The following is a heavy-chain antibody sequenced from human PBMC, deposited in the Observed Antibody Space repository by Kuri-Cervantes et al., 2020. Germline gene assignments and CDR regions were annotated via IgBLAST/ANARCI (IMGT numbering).Heavy chain of an antibody. J-gene: IGHJ4*02. CDR2: LSGSGSLT. Sequence: GGSLRLSCAASGFTFSNYAMSWVRQAPGKGLEWVSTLSGSGSLTYYADSVKGRFTISRDNSKNTLYLQMNSLRAEDTALYYCARDYGFRRYYFDYWGQGILVTVSS. D-gene: IGHD3-10*01. CDR1: GFTFSNYA. V-gene: IGHV3-23*01. CDR3: ARDYGFRRYYFDY.